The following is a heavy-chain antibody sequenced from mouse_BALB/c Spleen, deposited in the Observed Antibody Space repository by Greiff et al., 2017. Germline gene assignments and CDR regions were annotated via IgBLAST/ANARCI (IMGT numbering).Heavy chain of an antibody. V-gene: IGHV1S81*02. D-gene: IGHD2-10*02. J-gene: IGHJ1*01. Sequence: QVQLKQPGAELVKPGASVKLSCKASGYTFTSYYMYWVKQRPGQGLEWIGGINPSNGGTNFNEKFKSKATLTVDKSSSTAYMQLSSLTSEDSAVYYCTRGEYGNYKGYFDVWGAGTAVTVSS. CDR2: INPSNGGT. CDR3: TRGEYGNYKGYFDV. CDR1: GYTFTSYY.